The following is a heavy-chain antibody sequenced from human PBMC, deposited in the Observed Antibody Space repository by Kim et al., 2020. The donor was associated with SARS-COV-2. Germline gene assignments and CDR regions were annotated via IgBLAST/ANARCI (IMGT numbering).Heavy chain of an antibody. CDR3: ARDRVGYYDILTTTDY. V-gene: IGHV3-21*01. D-gene: IGHD3-9*01. J-gene: IGHJ4*02. CDR1: GFTFSSYS. Sequence: GGSLRLSCAASGFTFSSYSMNWVRQAPGKGLEWVSSISSSSSYIYYADSVKGRFTISRDNAKNSLYLQMNSLRAEDTAVYYCARDRVGYYDILTTTDYWGQGTLVTGPS. CDR2: ISSSSSYI.